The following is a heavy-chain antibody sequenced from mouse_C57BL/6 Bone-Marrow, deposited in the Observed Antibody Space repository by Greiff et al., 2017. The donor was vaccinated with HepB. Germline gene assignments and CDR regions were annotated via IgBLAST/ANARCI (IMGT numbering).Heavy chain of an antibody. CDR2: IDPEDGET. Sequence: DVQLQESGAELVKPGASVKLSCTASGFNIKDYYMHWVKQRPEQGLEWIGRIDPEDGETKYAPKFQGKATITADTSSNTAYLQLSSLTSKDTAVYYCASPKFSNYYGSSYFDYWGQGTTLTVSS. D-gene: IGHD1-1*01. CDR1: GFNIKDYY. CDR3: ASPKFSNYYGSSYFDY. J-gene: IGHJ2*01. V-gene: IGHV14-2*01.